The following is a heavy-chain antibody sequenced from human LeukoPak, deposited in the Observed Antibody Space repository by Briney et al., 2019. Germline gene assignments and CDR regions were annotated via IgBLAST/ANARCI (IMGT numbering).Heavy chain of an antibody. D-gene: IGHD5-12*01. CDR1: GGSISNYY. Sequence: SETLSLICTVSGGSISNYYWSWIRQPPGKGLEWIGYIYDSGSTNYNPSLKSRVTISVDTSKNQFSLKLSSVTAADTAVYYCARGGSGYDSFYYYGMDVWGQGTTVTVSS. CDR3: ARGGSGYDSFYYYGMDV. V-gene: IGHV4-59*01. CDR2: IYDSGST. J-gene: IGHJ6*02.